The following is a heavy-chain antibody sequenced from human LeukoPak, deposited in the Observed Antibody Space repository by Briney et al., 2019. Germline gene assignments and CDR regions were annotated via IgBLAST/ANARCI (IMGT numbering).Heavy chain of an antibody. CDR3: AKGIAAADKGAFDY. J-gene: IGHJ4*02. Sequence: GGSLRLSCAASGFTFSNYWMSWVRQAPGKGLEWVANIKQDGSDKYYVDSVKGRFTISRDNAKNSLYLQMNSLRAEDTALYYCAKGIAAADKGAFDYWGQGTLVTVSS. V-gene: IGHV3-7*03. CDR2: IKQDGSDK. CDR1: GFTFSNYW. D-gene: IGHD6-13*01.